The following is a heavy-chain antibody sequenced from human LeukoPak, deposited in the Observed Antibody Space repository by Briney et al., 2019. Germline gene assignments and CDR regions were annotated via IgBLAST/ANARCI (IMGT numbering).Heavy chain of an antibody. D-gene: IGHD6-19*01. Sequence: SETLSLTCAVYGGSFSGYYWSWIRQPPGKGLEWIGEINHSGSTNYNPSLKSRVTISVDTSKKQFYLKLSSVTAADTAVYYCAISIAVAGNPFDYWGQGTLVTVSS. J-gene: IGHJ4*02. CDR1: GGSFSGYY. V-gene: IGHV4-34*01. CDR3: AISIAVAGNPFDY. CDR2: INHSGST.